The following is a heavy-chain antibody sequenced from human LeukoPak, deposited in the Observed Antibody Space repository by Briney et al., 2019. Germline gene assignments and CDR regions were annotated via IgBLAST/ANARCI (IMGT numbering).Heavy chain of an antibody. V-gene: IGHV3-30-3*01. CDR2: ISYDGNNK. CDR3: AKDPTSFYWWFDP. Sequence: LTGGSLRLSCAASGFSFSSYAMHWVRQAPGKGLEWVAVISYDGNNKYYADSVKGRFTISRDNSKNTLSLQMNSLRAEDTAVYYCAKDPTSFYWWFDPWGQGTLVTVSS. D-gene: IGHD3-9*01. J-gene: IGHJ5*02. CDR1: GFSFSSYA.